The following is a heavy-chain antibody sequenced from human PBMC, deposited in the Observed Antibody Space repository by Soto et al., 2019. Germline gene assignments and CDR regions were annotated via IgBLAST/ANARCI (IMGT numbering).Heavy chain of an antibody. J-gene: IGHJ4*02. Sequence: SETLSLTSAVSSGSISSSNWWSWVRQPPGKGLEWIGEIYHSGSTNYNPSLKSRVTISVDKSKNQFSLKLSSVTAADTAVYYCAVGPYYYGSGSYNDYWGQGTLVTVS. V-gene: IGHV4-4*02. CDR2: IYHSGST. CDR3: AVGPYYYGSGSYNDY. D-gene: IGHD3-10*01. CDR1: SGSISSSNW.